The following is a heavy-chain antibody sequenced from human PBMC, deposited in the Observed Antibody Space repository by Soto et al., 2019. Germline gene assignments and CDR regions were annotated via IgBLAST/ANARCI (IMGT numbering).Heavy chain of an antibody. J-gene: IGHJ6*02. D-gene: IGHD6-19*01. CDR2: IKQDGSEK. CDR1: GFTFSTYW. Sequence: GGSLRLSCVASGFTFSTYWMSWVRQAPGKGLEWVANIKQDGSEKYYVDSVKDRFTISRDNAKNSLYLQMNSLRAEDSAVYYCARVYPGSGWPYHYYGMDVWGQGTTVTVS. V-gene: IGHV3-7*01. CDR3: ARVYPGSGWPYHYYGMDV.